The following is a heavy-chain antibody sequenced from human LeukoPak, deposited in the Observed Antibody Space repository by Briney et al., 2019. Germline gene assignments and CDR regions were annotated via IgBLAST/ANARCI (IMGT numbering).Heavy chain of an antibody. D-gene: IGHD6-13*01. CDR2: TYYRYKWYN. CDR3: ARDVFGARIAAAGTGFDP. J-gene: IGHJ5*02. CDR1: GDSVSSNSAA. V-gene: IGHV6-1*01. Sequence: SQTLSLTCAISGDSVSSNSAAWNWIRQSPSRGLEWLGRTYYRYKWYNDYAVSVKSRITINPATSKNQFSLQLNSVTPEDTAVYYCARDVFGARIAAAGTGFDPWGQGTLVTVSS.